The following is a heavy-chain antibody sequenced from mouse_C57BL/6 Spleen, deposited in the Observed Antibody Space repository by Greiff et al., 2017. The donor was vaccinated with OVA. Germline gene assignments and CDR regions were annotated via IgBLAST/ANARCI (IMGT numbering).Heavy chain of an antibody. CDR1: GYTFTSYW. Sequence: MESCKASGYTFTSYWMQWVKQRPGQGLEWIGEIDPSDSYTNYNQKFKGKATLTVDTPSSTAYMQLSSLTSEDSAVYYCARRGAMDYWGQGTSVTVSS. J-gene: IGHJ4*01. V-gene: IGHV1-50*01. CDR3: ARRGAMDY. CDR2: IDPSDSYT.